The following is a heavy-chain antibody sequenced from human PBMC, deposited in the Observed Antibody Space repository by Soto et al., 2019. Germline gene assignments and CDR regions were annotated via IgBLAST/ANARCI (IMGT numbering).Heavy chain of an antibody. V-gene: IGHV4-59*01. D-gene: IGHD6-13*01. J-gene: IGHJ6*02. CDR3: ARHSSSWVGYYYYYGMDV. CDR1: GGSISSYY. Sequence: NPSETLSLTCTVSGGSISSYYWSWIRQPQGKGLEWIGYIYYSGSTNYNPSLKSRVTISVDTSKNQFSLKLSSVTAADTAVYYCARHSSSWVGYYYYYGMDVWGQGTTVTVSS. CDR2: IYYSGST.